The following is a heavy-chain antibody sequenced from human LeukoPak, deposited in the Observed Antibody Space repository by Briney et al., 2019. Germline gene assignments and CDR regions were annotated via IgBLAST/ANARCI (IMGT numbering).Heavy chain of an antibody. CDR3: ARDPVNIVATIYYYGMDV. Sequence: SVKVSCKASGYTFTSYAMNWVRQAPGQGLEWMGRIIPILGIANYAQKFQGRVTITADKSTSTAYMELSSLRSEDTAVYYCARDPVNIVATIYYYGMDVWGQGTTVTVSS. J-gene: IGHJ6*02. CDR2: IIPILGIA. D-gene: IGHD5-12*01. CDR1: GYTFTSYA. V-gene: IGHV1-69*04.